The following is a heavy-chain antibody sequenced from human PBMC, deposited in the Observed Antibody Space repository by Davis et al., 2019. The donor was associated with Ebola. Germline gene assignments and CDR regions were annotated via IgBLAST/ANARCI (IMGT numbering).Heavy chain of an antibody. D-gene: IGHD3-10*01. CDR3: VRHLVRRFRAVIYYFES. CDR1: CGPIRYTMHH. V-gene: IGHV4-39*01. CDR2: MYHDGTT. J-gene: IGHJ4*02. Sequence: QIPSLIRDVSCGPIRYTMHHWGWLRQSPGKGLARIGSMYHDGTTYHNPSLRSRVALTVDASKNQIALELTSATAADTAVYYCVRHLVRRFRAVIYYFESWGQGILVTVSS.